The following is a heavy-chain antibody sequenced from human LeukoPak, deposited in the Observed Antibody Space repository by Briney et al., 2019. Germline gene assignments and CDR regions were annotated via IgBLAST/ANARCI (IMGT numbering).Heavy chain of an antibody. D-gene: IGHD3-10*01. CDR2: IKQDGSEK. CDR3: ARESLLWFGELWGGLDP. J-gene: IGHJ5*02. CDR1: GFTFSSYW. Sequence: GGSLRLSCAASGFTFSSYWMSWVRQAPGKGLEWVANIKQDGSEKYYVDSVKGRFTISRDNAKNSLYLQMNSLRAEDTAVYYCARESLLWFGELWGGLDPWGQGTLVTVSS. V-gene: IGHV3-7*03.